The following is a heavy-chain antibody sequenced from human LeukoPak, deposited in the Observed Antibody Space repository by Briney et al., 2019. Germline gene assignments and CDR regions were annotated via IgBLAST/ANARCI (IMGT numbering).Heavy chain of an antibody. Sequence: SETLSLTCTGSGGSINNYYWSWLRQPPGKGLEWVGYIHYSGTTNYSPSLKSRLTISVDTSQSHFFLRLSSVTAADTAVYFCVRNLMDAESGAFDIWGQGTMVTVSS. J-gene: IGHJ3*02. CDR3: VRNLMDAESGAFDI. CDR2: IHYSGTT. V-gene: IGHV4-59*01. CDR1: GGSINNYY. D-gene: IGHD3-3*01.